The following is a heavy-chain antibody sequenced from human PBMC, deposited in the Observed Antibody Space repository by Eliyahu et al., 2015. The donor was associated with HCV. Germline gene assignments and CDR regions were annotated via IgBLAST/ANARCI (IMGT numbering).Heavy chain of an antibody. CDR1: GLPFSSYX. Sequence: EVQLVESGGGXXKPGGSLRXSCAASGLPFSSYXMNWVRXAPGKGLEWVSSISSSSSSIDYAXSVKGRFTISRDNAKNSLYLQMKSLRGEDTAVYHCAKVRSGYVRGAMDVWGQGTTVTVSS. V-gene: IGHV3-21*01. D-gene: IGHD5-12*01. CDR3: AKVRSGYVRGAMDV. CDR2: ISSSSSSI. J-gene: IGHJ6*02.